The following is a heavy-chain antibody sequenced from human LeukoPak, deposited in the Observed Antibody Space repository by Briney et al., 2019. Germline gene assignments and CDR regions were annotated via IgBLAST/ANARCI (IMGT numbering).Heavy chain of an antibody. CDR1: GGSISSSSYY. V-gene: IGHV4-39*07. CDR2: IYYSGST. CDR3: ARESYYYDSTGLYYFDY. Sequence: SETLSLTCTVSGGSISSSSYYWGWIRQPPGKGLEWIGSIYYSGSTNYNPSLKSRVTISVDTSKNQFSLKLSSVTAADTAVYYCARESYYYDSTGLYYFDYWGQGTLVTVSS. J-gene: IGHJ4*02. D-gene: IGHD3-22*01.